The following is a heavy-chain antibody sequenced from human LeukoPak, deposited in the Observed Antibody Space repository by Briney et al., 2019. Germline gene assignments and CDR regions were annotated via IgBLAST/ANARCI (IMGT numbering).Heavy chain of an antibody. Sequence: GGSLRLSCAASGFTFSSYSMNWVRQAPGKGLEWVSSISSSSSYIYYADSVKGRFTISRDNAKNSLYLQMNSLRAEDTAVYYCARESLPRYFDWLLPDYWGQGTLVTVSP. D-gene: IGHD3-9*01. J-gene: IGHJ4*02. CDR1: GFTFSSYS. V-gene: IGHV3-21*01. CDR3: ARESLPRYFDWLLPDY. CDR2: ISSSSSYI.